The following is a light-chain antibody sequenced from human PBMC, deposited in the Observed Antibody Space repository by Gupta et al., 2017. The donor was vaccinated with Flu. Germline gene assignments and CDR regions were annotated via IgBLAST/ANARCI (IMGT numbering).Light chain of an antibody. Sequence: SSDIGSNYVYWYQQLPGAAPKLLIHRNDQRPSGVPDRFSGSKSGTSASLAIRGLRSEDEADYYCAAWDDTMRRMWMVGGGTKVTVL. CDR1: SSDIGSNY. CDR2: RND. V-gene: IGLV1-47*01. CDR3: AAWDDTMRRMWM. J-gene: IGLJ3*02.